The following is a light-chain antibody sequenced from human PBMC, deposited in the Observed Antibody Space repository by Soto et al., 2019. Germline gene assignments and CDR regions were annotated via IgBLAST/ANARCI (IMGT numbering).Light chain of an antibody. CDR3: SSYTSSSTLV. CDR1: SNDVGGYNF. J-gene: IGLJ2*01. Sequence: QSALTQPASVSGSPGQSITISCTGSSNDVGGYNFVSWYQQHPGKAPKLMIYAVSNRPSGVSNRFSGSKSGNTASLTISGLHTEDEADYYCSSYTSSSTLVFGGGTKLT. CDR2: AVS. V-gene: IGLV2-14*01.